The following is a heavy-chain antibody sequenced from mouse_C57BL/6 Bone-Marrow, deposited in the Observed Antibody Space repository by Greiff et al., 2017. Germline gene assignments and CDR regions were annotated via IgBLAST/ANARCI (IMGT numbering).Heavy chain of an antibody. D-gene: IGHD1-1*01. CDR1: GFTFSNYW. Sequence: EVKVEESGGGLVQPGGSMKLSCVASGFTFSNYWMNWVRQSPEKGLEWVAQIRLKSDNYATHYAESVKGRFTISRDDSKSSVYLQMNNLRAEDTGIYYCTPYYYGSPLFDYWGQGTTLTVSS. CDR3: TPYYYGSPLFDY. V-gene: IGHV6-3*01. J-gene: IGHJ2*01. CDR2: IRLKSDNYAT.